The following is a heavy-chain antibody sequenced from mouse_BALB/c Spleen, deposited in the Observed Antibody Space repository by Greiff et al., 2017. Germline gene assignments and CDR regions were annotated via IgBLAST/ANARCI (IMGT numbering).Heavy chain of an antibody. CDR1: GYTFTSYW. D-gene: IGHD1-1*01. Sequence: EVQLQESGTVLARPGASVKMSCKASGYTFTSYWMHWVNQRPGQGLEWIGAIYPGNSDTSYNQKFKGKAKLTAVTSTSTAYMELSSLTNEDSAVYYCTDYYGSSHFDYWGQGTTLTVSS. CDR3: TDYYGSSHFDY. CDR2: IYPGNSDT. J-gene: IGHJ2*01. V-gene: IGHV1-5*01.